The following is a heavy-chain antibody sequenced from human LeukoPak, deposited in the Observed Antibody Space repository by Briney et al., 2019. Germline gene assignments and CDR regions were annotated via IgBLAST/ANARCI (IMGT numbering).Heavy chain of an antibody. CDR3: ARLAAGYWYFDL. J-gene: IGHJ2*01. V-gene: IGHV3-53*01. Sequence: GGSLRLSCTASGFSVSSNHMIWLRQAPGKGLEWVSLMYGGGATSYGESVKGRFTLSRDNSKNTLFFEMNSLRAEDTAMYYCARLAAGYWYFDLWGRGTLVTVSS. D-gene: IGHD3-22*01. CDR1: GFSVSSNH. CDR2: MYGGGAT.